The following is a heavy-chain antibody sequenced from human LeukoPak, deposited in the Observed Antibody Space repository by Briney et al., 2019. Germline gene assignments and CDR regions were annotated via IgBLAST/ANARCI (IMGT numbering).Heavy chain of an antibody. CDR3: AGGMEVAGGFDY. CDR1: GGSISSYY. Sequence: PSETLSLTCTVSGGSISSYYWSWIRQPAGKGLEWIGRIYTSGSTNYNPSLKSRVTISVDKSKNQFSLKLSSVTAADTAVYYCAGGMEVAGGFDYWGQGTLVTVSS. CDR2: IYTSGST. D-gene: IGHD6-19*01. J-gene: IGHJ4*02. V-gene: IGHV4-4*07.